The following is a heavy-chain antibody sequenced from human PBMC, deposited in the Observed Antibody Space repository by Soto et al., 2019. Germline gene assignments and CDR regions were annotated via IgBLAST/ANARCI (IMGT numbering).Heavy chain of an antibody. Sequence: GGSLRLSCAASGLTFSSYAMSWVRQAPGKGLEWVSAISGSGGSTYYADSVKGRFTISRDNSKNTLYLQMNSLRAEDTAVYYCAKVVVIIKRKDYGMDVWGQGTTVTVSS. J-gene: IGHJ6*02. D-gene: IGHD3-22*01. CDR3: AKVVVIIKRKDYGMDV. V-gene: IGHV3-23*01. CDR2: ISGSGGST. CDR1: GLTFSSYA.